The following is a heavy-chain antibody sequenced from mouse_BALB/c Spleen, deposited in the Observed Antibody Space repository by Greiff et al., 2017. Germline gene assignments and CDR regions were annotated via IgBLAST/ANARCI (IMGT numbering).Heavy chain of an antibody. CDR1: GYTFTSYW. V-gene: IGHV1-87*01. D-gene: IGHD1-2*01. Sequence: VQLQQSGAELARPGASVKLSCKASGYTFTSYWMQWVKQRPGQGLEWIGAIYPGDGDTRYTQKFKGKATLTADKSSSTAYMQLSSLASEDSAVYYCARRDSLLRHGFAYWGQGTLVTVSA. CDR2: IYPGDGDT. CDR3: ARRDSLLRHGFAY. J-gene: IGHJ3*01.